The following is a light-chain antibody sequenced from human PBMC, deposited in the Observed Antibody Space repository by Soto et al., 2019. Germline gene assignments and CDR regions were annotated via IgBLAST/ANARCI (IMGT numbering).Light chain of an antibody. J-gene: IGKJ2*01. V-gene: IGKV3-20*01. CDR1: QSVSSSY. CDR2: GAS. CDR3: QQYGSSPT. Sequence: EIVLTQSAGTLSLSPGERATLSCRASQSVSSSYLAWYQQKPGQAPRLLIYGASSRATGIPDRFSGSGSGTDFTLTTSRLEPEDFAVYYCQQYGSSPTFGQGTKLEIK.